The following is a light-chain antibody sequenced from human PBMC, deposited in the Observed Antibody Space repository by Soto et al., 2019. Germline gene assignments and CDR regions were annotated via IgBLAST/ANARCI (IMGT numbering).Light chain of an antibody. V-gene: IGKV3-20*01. CDR3: HHYGRSAIFT. Sequence: ELVMTQSPGTLSVSPGERATLSCRASQSVSSNFLAWYQQRPGQAPRLLMDGASSRAAGIPDRFSGSGSGTNFTLTISRLEPEDFAVYYCHHYGRSAIFTFGPGTTVDIK. CDR2: GAS. J-gene: IGKJ3*01. CDR1: QSVSSNF.